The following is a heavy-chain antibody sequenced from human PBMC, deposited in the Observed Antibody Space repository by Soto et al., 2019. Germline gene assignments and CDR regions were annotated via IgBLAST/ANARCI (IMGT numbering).Heavy chain of an antibody. CDR1: GGSISSGGYY. D-gene: IGHD1-26*01. CDR3: ARSPHGTYNWFDP. J-gene: IGHJ5*02. Sequence: SETLSLTCTVSGGSISSGGYYWSWIRQHPGKGLEWIGYIYYSGSTYYNPSLKSRVTISVDTSKNQFSLKLSSVTAADTAVYCCARSPHGTYNWFDPWGQGTLVTVSS. V-gene: IGHV4-31*03. CDR2: IYYSGST.